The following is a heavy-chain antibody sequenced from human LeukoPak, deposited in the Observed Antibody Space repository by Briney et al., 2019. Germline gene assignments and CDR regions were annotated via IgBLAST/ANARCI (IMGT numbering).Heavy chain of an antibody. D-gene: IGHD5-18*01. CDR2: ISYDGSNK. Sequence: GGSLRLSCAASGFTFSSYAMHWVRQAPGKGLEWVAVISYDGSNKYYADSVKGRFTISRDNSKNTLYLQMNSLRAEDTAVYYCASLYSYGLAAFDIWGQGTMVTVSS. J-gene: IGHJ3*02. CDR1: GFTFSSYA. V-gene: IGHV3-30-3*01. CDR3: ASLYSYGLAAFDI.